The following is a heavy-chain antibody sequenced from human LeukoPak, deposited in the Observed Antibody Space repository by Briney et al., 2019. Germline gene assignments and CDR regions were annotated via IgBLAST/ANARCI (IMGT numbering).Heavy chain of an antibody. Sequence: GASVKVSCKASGYTFIAYYMHWVRQAPGQGLEWMEWINANTGGTNYAQKFQGKFTMTRDTSITTVYMELSRLAFDDTAVYFCARIGYSSTFDYWGQGTLVTVSS. CDR1: GYTFIAYY. V-gene: IGHV1-2*02. CDR2: INANTGGT. J-gene: IGHJ4*02. D-gene: IGHD6-13*01. CDR3: ARIGYSSTFDY.